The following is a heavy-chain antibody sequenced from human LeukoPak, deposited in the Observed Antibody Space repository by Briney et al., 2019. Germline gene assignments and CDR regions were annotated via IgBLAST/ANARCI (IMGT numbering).Heavy chain of an antibody. CDR3: ARDDELLGYYYYGMDV. V-gene: IGHV1-69*01. CDR1: GGTFSSYA. CDR2: IIPIFGTA. D-gene: IGHD2-15*01. Sequence: TVSCKASGGTFSSYAISWVRQAPGQGLEWMGGIIPIFGTANYAQKFQGRVTITADESTSTAYMELSSLRSEDTAVYYCARDDELLGYYYYGMDVWGKGTTVTVSS. J-gene: IGHJ6*04.